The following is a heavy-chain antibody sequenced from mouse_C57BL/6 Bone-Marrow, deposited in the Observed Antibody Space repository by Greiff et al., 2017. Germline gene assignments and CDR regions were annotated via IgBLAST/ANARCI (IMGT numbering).Heavy chain of an antibody. Sequence: QVQLQQSGAELVRPGTSVKVSCKASGYAFTNYLIEWVKQRPGQGLEWIGVINPGSGGTNYNEKFKGKATLTADKSSSTAYMQLSSLTSEDAAVYCCARWYGNYGRGAMDYWGQGTSVTVSS. CDR1: GYAFTNYL. CDR3: ARWYGNYGRGAMDY. CDR2: INPGSGGT. J-gene: IGHJ4*01. V-gene: IGHV1-54*01. D-gene: IGHD2-10*02.